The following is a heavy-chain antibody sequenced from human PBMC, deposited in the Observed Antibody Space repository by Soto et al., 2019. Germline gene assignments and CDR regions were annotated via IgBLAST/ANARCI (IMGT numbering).Heavy chain of an antibody. Sequence: EVQLVESGGGLVQPGGSLRLSCAASGFTFSSYSMNWVRQAPGKGLEWVSYISNSTIYYADSVKGRFTISRDNAKNSMYLQMNSLRAEATAVYYCASEGDSSGWYNWFDPWGQGTLVTVSS. J-gene: IGHJ5*02. V-gene: IGHV3-48*01. D-gene: IGHD3-22*01. CDR2: ISNSTI. CDR1: GFTFSSYS. CDR3: ASEGDSSGWYNWFDP.